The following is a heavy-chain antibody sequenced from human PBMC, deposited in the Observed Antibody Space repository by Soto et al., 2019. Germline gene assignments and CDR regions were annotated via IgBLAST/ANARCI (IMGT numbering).Heavy chain of an antibody. CDR1: GFTFSSYA. CDR2: ISSSGGST. V-gene: IGHV3-23*01. D-gene: IGHD5-12*01. CDR3: ARGRDGYNYPNFDY. J-gene: IGHJ4*02. Sequence: GGSLRLSCAASGFTFSSYAMGWVRQAPGKGLQWISVISSSGGSTYYADSVKGRFTIARDNSKDTLFLDMNSLRVEDTAVYYCARGRDGYNYPNFDYWGQGTLVTVSS.